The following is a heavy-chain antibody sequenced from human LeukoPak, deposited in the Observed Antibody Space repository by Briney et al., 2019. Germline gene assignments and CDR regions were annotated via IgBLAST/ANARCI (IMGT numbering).Heavy chain of an antibody. V-gene: IGHV1-69*13. D-gene: IGHD3-10*01. Sequence: GASVKVSCKASGYTFTSYAISWVRQAPGQGLEWMGGIIPIFGAANYAQKFQGRVTITADESTSTAYMELSSLRSEDTAVYYCARDMRSMPRFGERTTNWFDPWGQGTLVTVSS. J-gene: IGHJ5*02. CDR3: ARDMRSMPRFGERTTNWFDP. CDR1: GYTFTSYA. CDR2: IIPIFGAA.